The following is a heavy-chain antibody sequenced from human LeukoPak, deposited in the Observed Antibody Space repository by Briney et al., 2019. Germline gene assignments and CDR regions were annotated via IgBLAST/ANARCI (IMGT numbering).Heavy chain of an antibody. Sequence: GGSLRLSCAASGFTVSSNYMSWVRQAPGKGLEWVSVIYSGGSTYYADSVKGRFTISRDNSKNTLYLQMNSLRAEDTAVYYCARGLGDSSGYCFGYFDYWGQGTLVTVSS. CDR1: GFTVSSNY. J-gene: IGHJ4*02. D-gene: IGHD3-22*01. CDR2: IYSGGST. CDR3: ARGLGDSSGYCFGYFDY. V-gene: IGHV3-66*01.